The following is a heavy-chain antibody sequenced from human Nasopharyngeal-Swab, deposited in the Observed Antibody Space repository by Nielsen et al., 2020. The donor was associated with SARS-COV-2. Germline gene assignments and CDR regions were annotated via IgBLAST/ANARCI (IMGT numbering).Heavy chain of an antibody. J-gene: IGHJ6*03. D-gene: IGHD2-2*01. CDR3: ARGLSGIVPGPILGLGPYYSYYYMDV. V-gene: IGHV4-34*01. CDR2: INQSGST. CDR1: GGSFSSYY. Sequence: SETLSLTCVVYGGSFSSYYWGWIRQPPGKGLEWIAEINQSGSTNYNPSLRSRVTISVDTSKNQFSLRLTSVTAADTAVYYCARGLSGIVPGPILGLGPYYSYYYMDVWGKGTTVTVSS.